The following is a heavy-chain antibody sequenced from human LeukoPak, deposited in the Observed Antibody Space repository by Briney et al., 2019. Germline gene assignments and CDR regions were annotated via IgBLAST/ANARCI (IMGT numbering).Heavy chain of an antibody. Sequence: ASVKVSCKASGYTFTGYYMHWVRQAPGQGLEWMGWINPNSGGTNYAQKFQGRVTMTRDTSISTAYMELSRLRSDDTAVYYCARVPAAIAPLDYWGQGTLVTVSS. CDR2: INPNSGGT. CDR3: ARVPAAIAPLDY. J-gene: IGHJ4*02. V-gene: IGHV1-2*02. D-gene: IGHD2-2*02. CDR1: GYTFTGYY.